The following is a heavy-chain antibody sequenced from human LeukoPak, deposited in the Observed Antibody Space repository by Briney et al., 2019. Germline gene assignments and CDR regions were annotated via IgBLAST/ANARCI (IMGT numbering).Heavy chain of an antibody. CDR1: GGSISRYY. CDR2: VYYSGST. J-gene: IGHJ3*02. D-gene: IGHD5-18*01. V-gene: IGHV4-59*08. CDR3: ARPGVGSGRYGAFDI. Sequence: SETLSLTCTVSGGSISRYYWSWIRQSPGKGLEWIGYVYYSGSTDYNPSLKSRVTISVDTSKNQFSLKLNSVTAADTAVYYCARPGVGSGRYGAFDIWGQGTMVTVSS.